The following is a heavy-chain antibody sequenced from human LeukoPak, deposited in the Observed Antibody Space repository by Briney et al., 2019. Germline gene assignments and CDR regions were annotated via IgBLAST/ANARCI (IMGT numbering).Heavy chain of an antibody. D-gene: IGHD6-13*01. V-gene: IGHV4-4*07. CDR1: GASISSYY. Sequence: SETLSLTCTVSGASISSYYWSWIRQPAGKGLEWIGRIYTTGSTNYNPSLKSRVTMSVDTSKNHFSLKLNSVTAADTAVYYCARGIAAAAKQGGFDFWGQGTLVTVSS. CDR3: ARGIAAAAKQGGFDF. CDR2: IYTTGST. J-gene: IGHJ4*02.